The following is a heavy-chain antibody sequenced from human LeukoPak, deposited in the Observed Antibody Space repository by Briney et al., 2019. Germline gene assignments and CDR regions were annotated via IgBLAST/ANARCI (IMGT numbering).Heavy chain of an antibody. CDR3: ARALNWKEYYFDF. CDR1: GFTVSGTY. D-gene: IGHD1-20*01. Sequence: PGGSLRLSCEASGFTVSGTYMTWVRQAPGKGLEWVSVIYSGGSTYYAGSVKGRFIISRDNSKNTLYPHMNSLRAEDTAVYYCARALNWKEYYFDFWGQGALVTVSS. V-gene: IGHV3-66*01. J-gene: IGHJ4*02. CDR2: IYSGGST.